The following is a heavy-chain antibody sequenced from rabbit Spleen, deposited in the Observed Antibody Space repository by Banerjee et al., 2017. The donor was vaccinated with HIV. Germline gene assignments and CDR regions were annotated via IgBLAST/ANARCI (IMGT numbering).Heavy chain of an antibody. Sequence: LVESGGGLVQPGASLTLTCTASGFSFSVNYDMCWVRQAPGKGLEWIACIEGGSSSFTYFASWAKGRFTISKASSTTVTLQMTSLTAADTATYFCARDSGSSFSSYGMDLWGPGTLVTVS. CDR2: IEGGSSSFT. J-gene: IGHJ6*01. CDR3: ARDSGSSFSSYGMDL. CDR1: GFSFSVNYD. V-gene: IGHV1S40*01. D-gene: IGHD8-1*01.